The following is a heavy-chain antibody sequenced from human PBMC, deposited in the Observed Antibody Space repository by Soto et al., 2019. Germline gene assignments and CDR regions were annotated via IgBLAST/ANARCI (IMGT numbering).Heavy chain of an antibody. CDR2: INHSGST. CDR3: VTGSSTSHHSTNPNNLFDP. D-gene: IGHD2-2*01. Sequence: SETLSLTCAVYGGSFSGYYWSWIRQPPGKGLEWIGEINHSGSTNYNPSLKSRVTISVDTSKNQFSLKLSSVTAADTAVYYCVTGSSTSHHSTNPNNLFDPWGQGTLVTVSS. CDR1: GGSFSGYY. V-gene: IGHV4-34*01. J-gene: IGHJ5*02.